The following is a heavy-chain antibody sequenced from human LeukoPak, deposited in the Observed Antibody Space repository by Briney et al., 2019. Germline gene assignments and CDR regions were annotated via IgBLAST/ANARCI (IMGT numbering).Heavy chain of an antibody. V-gene: IGHV1-2*02. Sequence: ASVKVSCKASGFTFTGYYMHWVRQAPGQGLEWMGWINPNSGGTNYAQKFQGRVTMTRDTSITTAYMELSSLRSDDTAKYYCTRALGSDYWGQGTLVTVSS. CDR1: GFTFTGYY. D-gene: IGHD1-26*01. CDR2: INPNSGGT. CDR3: TRALGSDY. J-gene: IGHJ4*02.